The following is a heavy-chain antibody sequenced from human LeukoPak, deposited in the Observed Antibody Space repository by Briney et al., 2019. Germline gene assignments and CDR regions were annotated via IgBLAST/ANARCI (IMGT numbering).Heavy chain of an antibody. V-gene: IGHV4-39*01. CDR1: GGSISSSSYY. Sequence: SETLSLTCTVSGGSISSSSYYWGWIRHPPGKGLEWLGSIYYSGSTYYNPSLKSRVTISVDTSKNQCSLKLSSVTAADTAVYYCARLGDYYDSSGYHWNYFDYWGQGTLVTVSS. D-gene: IGHD3-22*01. CDR2: IYYSGST. CDR3: ARLGDYYDSSGYHWNYFDY. J-gene: IGHJ4*02.